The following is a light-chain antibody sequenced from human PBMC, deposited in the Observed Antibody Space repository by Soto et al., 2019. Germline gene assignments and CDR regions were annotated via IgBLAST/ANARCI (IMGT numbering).Light chain of an antibody. CDR3: QQSDSTPST. CDR2: GAY. V-gene: IGKV1-39*01. J-gene: IGKJ3*01. CDR1: QRISTY. Sequence: DIQMTQSPSSLSASVGERVTITCRTSQRISTYISWYQQKPGKAPKLLIYGAYSLHRGVRLRFSGSGSGTDFTLTISSMQPEDAATYYSQQSDSTPSTFGPWTKVGI.